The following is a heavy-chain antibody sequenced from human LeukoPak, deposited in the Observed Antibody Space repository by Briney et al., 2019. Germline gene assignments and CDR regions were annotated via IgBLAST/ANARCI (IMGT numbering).Heavy chain of an antibody. CDR1: DGSVSSECNY. CDR3: ARSEDVFGVETSYMDV. J-gene: IGHJ6*03. CDR2: IYYSGST. V-gene: IGHV4-31*03. Sequence: PQTRWRTRNVSDGSVSSECNYWSSTRQQQRKGLEWIGYIYYSGSTYYNPSLKSRVTISVDTSKNQFSLKLSSVTAADTAVYYCARSEDVFGVETSYMDVWGKGTTVTVSS. D-gene: IGHD3-3*01.